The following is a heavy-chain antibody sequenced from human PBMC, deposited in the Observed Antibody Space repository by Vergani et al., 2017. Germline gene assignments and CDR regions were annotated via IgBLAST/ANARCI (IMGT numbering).Heavy chain of an antibody. D-gene: IGHD3-22*01. J-gene: IGHJ6*02. CDR3: ARAERQSGYYYXSSGYYAQGYGMDV. CDR1: GGSISSGDYY. CDR2: IYYSGST. V-gene: IGHV4-30-4*08. Sequence: QVQLQESGPGLVKPSQTLSLTCTVSGGSISSGDYYWSWIRQPPGKGLEWIGYIYYSGSTYYNPSLKSRVTISVDTSKNQFSLKLSSVTAADTAVYYCARAERQSGYYYXSSGYYAQGYGMDVWGQGTTVTVSS.